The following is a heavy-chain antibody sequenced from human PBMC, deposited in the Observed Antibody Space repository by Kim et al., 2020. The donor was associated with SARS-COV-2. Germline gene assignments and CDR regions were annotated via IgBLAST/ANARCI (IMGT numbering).Heavy chain of an antibody. CDR1: GFTFSSYA. Sequence: GGSLRLSCAASGFTFSSYAMSWVRQAPGNGLEWVALTYSGGTTKYYGDSVKGRFTIFRDNSKSTLYLDMNSLRAEDTAVYYCAKVSAHATYGWWYIDLWGRGALVTVSS. V-gene: IGHV3-23*03. J-gene: IGHJ2*01. CDR3: AKVSAHATYGWWYIDL. CDR2: TYSGGTTK. D-gene: IGHD3-10*01.